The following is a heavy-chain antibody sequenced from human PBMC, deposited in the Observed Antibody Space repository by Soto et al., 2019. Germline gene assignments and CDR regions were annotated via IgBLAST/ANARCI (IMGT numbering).Heavy chain of an antibody. D-gene: IGHD1-1*01. V-gene: IGHV3-15*07. CDR2: IKSKTDGGTT. J-gene: IGHJ4*02. CDR3: TIRSTTGTTRGRVTLFDY. Sequence: GGSLRLSCAASGFTFSNAWMNWVRQAPGKGLEWVGRIKSKTDGGTTDYAAPVKGRFTISRDDSKNTLYLQMNSLKTEDTAVYYCTIRSTTGTTRGRVTLFDYWGQGTLVTVSS. CDR1: GFTFSNAW.